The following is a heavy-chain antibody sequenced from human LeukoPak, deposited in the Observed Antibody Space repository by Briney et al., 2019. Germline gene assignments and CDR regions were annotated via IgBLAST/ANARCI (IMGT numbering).Heavy chain of an antibody. CDR1: GFTFSSYS. Sequence: GGSLRLSCAASGFTFSSYSMNWVRQAPGKGLEWVSSISSSSSYIYYADSVKGRFTISRDNAKNSLYLQMNSLRAEDTAVYYCASHLTYYDFWSGYYPTGMDVWGKGTTATVSS. CDR2: ISSSSSYI. J-gene: IGHJ6*03. D-gene: IGHD3-3*01. V-gene: IGHV3-21*01. CDR3: ASHLTYYDFWSGYYPTGMDV.